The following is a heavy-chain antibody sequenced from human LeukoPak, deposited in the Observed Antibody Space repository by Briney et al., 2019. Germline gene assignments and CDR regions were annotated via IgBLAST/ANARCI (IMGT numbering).Heavy chain of an antibody. V-gene: IGHV3-7*05. J-gene: IGHJ4*02. Sequence: PGGSLRLSCAASGFTFSSFWMSWVRQAPGKGLEWVAKIIQDGSERYYVDSVKGRFTISRDNAKNSLYLQMNSLRAEDTAMYYCARDSPGIMIFGVVTPNGGQGTLVTVSS. CDR3: ARDSPGIMIFGVVTPN. CDR2: IIQDGSER. CDR1: GFTFSSFW. D-gene: IGHD3-3*01.